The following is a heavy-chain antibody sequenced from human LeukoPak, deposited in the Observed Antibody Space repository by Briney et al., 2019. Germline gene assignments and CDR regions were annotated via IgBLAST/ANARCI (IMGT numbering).Heavy chain of an antibody. CDR1: GGSNY. Sequence: PSETLSLTCTVSGGSNYWSWIRQPPGRGLEWIGYIHYSGSTNYNTSLKSRVTISIDTSKNQLSLKLNSVTAADTAVYYCARDIGSGPVDVWGQGTTVTVSS. J-gene: IGHJ6*02. V-gene: IGHV4-59*12. CDR3: ARDIGSGPVDV. CDR2: IHYSGST. D-gene: IGHD3-10*01.